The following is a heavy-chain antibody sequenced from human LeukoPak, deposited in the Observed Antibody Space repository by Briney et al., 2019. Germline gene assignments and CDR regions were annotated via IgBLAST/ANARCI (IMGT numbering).Heavy chain of an antibody. CDR2: IRYDGNNK. D-gene: IGHD1-26*01. Sequence: PGGSLRLSCTTSGFTFSDFGMHWVRQARGKGLEWVAFIRYDGNNKYFTDSVKGRFTISRDNSKTTLYLQMDSLRPEDTAVYYCASRSDSDYFDYWGQGTLVTVSS. J-gene: IGHJ4*02. V-gene: IGHV3-30*02. CDR1: GFTFSDFG. CDR3: ASRSDSDYFDY.